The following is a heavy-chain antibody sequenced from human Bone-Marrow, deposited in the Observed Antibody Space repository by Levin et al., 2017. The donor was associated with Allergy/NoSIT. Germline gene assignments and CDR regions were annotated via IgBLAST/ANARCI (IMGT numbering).Heavy chain of an antibody. D-gene: IGHD4-23*01. CDR2: MTGISDTT. CDR3: VKEGIYDSRGKSFEAFDI. Sequence: GGSLRLSCVGSGFVFSAHAMTWVRQAPGRGLEWVAVMTGISDTTYYADSVKGRFTISRDNSKNTVFLQMNSLRVEDTAVYYCVKEGIYDSRGKSFEAFDIWGQGTAVTVSA. CDR1: GFVFSAHA. V-gene: IGHV3-23*01. J-gene: IGHJ3*02.